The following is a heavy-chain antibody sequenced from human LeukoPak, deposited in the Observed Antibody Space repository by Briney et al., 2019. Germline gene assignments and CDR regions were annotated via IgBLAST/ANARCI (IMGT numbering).Heavy chain of an antibody. Sequence: SETLSLTCTVSGGSISSSSYYWGWIRQPPGKGLEWIGSIYYSGSTYHNPSLKSRVTISVDTSKNQFSLKLSSVTAADTAVYYCAREGFGEYYYYYYYMDVWGKGTTVTVSS. CDR2: IYYSGST. D-gene: IGHD3-10*01. CDR1: GGSISSSSYY. CDR3: AREGFGEYYYYYYYMDV. J-gene: IGHJ6*03. V-gene: IGHV4-39*07.